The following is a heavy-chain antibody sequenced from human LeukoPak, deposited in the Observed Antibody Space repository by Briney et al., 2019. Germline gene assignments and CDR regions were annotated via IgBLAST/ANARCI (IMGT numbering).Heavy chain of an antibody. J-gene: IGHJ3*01. V-gene: IGHV3-9*01. CDR1: GFTFTSYG. CDR2: IKWDSGDL. D-gene: IGHD1-26*01. CDR3: AKDLMWELHPRSAFDV. Sequence: GGSLRLSCAASGFTFTSYGMTWVRQAPGKGLEWVSGIKWDSGDLRYADSVKGRFTISSDNAQNSLYLQMNSLRAEDTALYYCAKDLMWELHPRSAFDVWGQGTMVTVSS.